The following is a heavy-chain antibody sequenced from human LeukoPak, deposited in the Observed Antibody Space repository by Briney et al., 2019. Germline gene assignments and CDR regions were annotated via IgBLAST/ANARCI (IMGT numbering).Heavy chain of an antibody. Sequence: PSETLSLTCSVSGGSIRSTTYYWGWIRQPPGKGLEWIGSIYYSGNTYYNPSLRSRVTISVDTSKNQFSLKLSSVTAADTAIYYCARAVIVVAAATQRNWFDPWGQGTLVTVSS. CDR1: GGSIRSTTYY. J-gene: IGHJ5*02. D-gene: IGHD2-15*01. CDR2: IYYSGNT. CDR3: ARAVIVVAAATQRNWFDP. V-gene: IGHV4-39*07.